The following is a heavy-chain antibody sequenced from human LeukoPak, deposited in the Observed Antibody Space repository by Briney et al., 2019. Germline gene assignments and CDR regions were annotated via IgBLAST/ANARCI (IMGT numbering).Heavy chain of an antibody. Sequence: GGSLRLSCAASGFSFSSYSMNWVRQAPGKGLEWVAFIRYDGSNKYYADSVKGRFTISRDNSKNTLYLQMNSLRAEDTAVYYCAKDSIVVVPAASSPLEYWGQGTLVTVSS. CDR2: IRYDGSNK. J-gene: IGHJ4*02. D-gene: IGHD2-2*01. CDR3: AKDSIVVVPAASSPLEY. V-gene: IGHV3-30*02. CDR1: GFSFSSYS.